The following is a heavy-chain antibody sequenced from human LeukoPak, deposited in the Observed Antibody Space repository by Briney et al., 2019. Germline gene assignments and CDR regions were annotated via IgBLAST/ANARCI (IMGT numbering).Heavy chain of an antibody. J-gene: IGHJ4*02. D-gene: IGHD6-13*01. CDR1: GGSISSYY. Sequence: SETLSLTCTVSGGSISSYYWSWIRQPPGKGLEWIGYIYYSGSTNYNPSLKSRVTISVDTSKNQFSLKLSSVTAADTAVYYCARGGRAAAGLDYWGQGTLVTVSS. V-gene: IGHV4-59*12. CDR3: ARGGRAAAGLDY. CDR2: IYYSGST.